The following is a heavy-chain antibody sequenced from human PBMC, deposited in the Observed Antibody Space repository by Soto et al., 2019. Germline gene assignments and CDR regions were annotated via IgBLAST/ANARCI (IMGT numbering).Heavy chain of an antibody. CDR2: IWYDGSNK. CDR1: GFTFGSYG. V-gene: IGHV3-33*01. J-gene: IGHJ6*02. D-gene: IGHD3-10*01. Sequence: QVQLVESGGGVVQPGRSLRLSCAASGFTFGSYGMHWVRQAPGKGPEWVAIIWYDGSNKYYADSVKGRFTLSRDNSRDTVDLQMNSLRAEDTAVDYWARDYVSAMDVWGQGTTVTVSS. CDR3: ARDYVSAMDV.